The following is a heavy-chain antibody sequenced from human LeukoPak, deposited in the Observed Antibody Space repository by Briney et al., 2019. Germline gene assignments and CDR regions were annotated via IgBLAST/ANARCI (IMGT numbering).Heavy chain of an antibody. D-gene: IGHD6-13*01. CDR3: AKATNRHEYSSSWYLLDY. J-gene: IGHJ4*02. Sequence: PGRSLRLSCAASGFTFSSYAMHWVRQAPGKGLEWVAVISYDGSNKYYADSVKGRFTISRDNSKNTLYLQMNSLRAEDTAVYYCAKATNRHEYSSSWYLLDYRGQGTLVTVSS. V-gene: IGHV3-30-3*01. CDR1: GFTFSSYA. CDR2: ISYDGSNK.